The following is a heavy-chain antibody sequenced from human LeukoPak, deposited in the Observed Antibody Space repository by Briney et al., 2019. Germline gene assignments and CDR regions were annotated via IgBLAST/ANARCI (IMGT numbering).Heavy chain of an antibody. CDR1: GFTFSGYA. CDR3: ARDRTMTMVRGVTTFLDY. CDR2: ISGSGDST. D-gene: IGHD3-10*01. V-gene: IGHV3-23*01. J-gene: IGHJ4*02. Sequence: TGGSLRLSCAASGFTFSGYAMSWVRQAPGKGLEWVSAISGSGDSTYYADSVKGRFTISRDNSKKTLYLQLNSLRSDDTAVYYCARDRTMTMVRGVTTFLDYWGQGTLVTVSS.